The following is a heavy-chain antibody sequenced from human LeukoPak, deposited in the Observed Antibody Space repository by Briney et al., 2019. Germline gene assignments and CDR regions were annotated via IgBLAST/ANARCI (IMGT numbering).Heavy chain of an antibody. CDR2: IYSGGST. Sequence: GGSLRLSCAASGFTFDDYGMSWVRQAPGKGLEWVSVIYSGGSTYYADSVKGRFTISRDNSKNTLYLQMNSLRAEDTAVYYCAREGDYFFDYWGQGTLVTVSS. D-gene: IGHD4-17*01. CDR3: AREGDYFFDY. J-gene: IGHJ4*02. V-gene: IGHV3-66*01. CDR1: GFTFDDYG.